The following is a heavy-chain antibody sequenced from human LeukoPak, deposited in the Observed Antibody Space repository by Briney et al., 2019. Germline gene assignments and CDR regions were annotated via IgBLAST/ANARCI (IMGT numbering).Heavy chain of an antibody. D-gene: IGHD6-13*01. CDR1: GYTFTGYY. CDR3: ARDLGPPGIAAAGYY. CDR2: INPILGIA. J-gene: IGHJ4*02. Sequence: GASVKVSCKASGYTFTGYYMHWVRQAPGQGLEWMGWINPILGIANYAQKFQGRVTITADKSTSTAYMELSSLRSEDTAVYYCARDLGPPGIAAAGYYWGQGTLVTVSS. V-gene: IGHV1-69*10.